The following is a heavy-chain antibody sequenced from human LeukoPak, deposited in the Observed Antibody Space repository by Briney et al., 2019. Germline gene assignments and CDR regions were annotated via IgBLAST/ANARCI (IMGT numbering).Heavy chain of an antibody. V-gene: IGHV1-69*06. CDR2: IIPIFGSA. D-gene: IGHD3-16*02. Sequence: SVKVSCKASGGIFSSYAINWVRQAPGQGLEWMGRIIPIFGSANYARKFQGRVTITADKSTRTAYMELSSLRSEDTALYYCAKGSRLREGGSYRFWGQGTLVTVSS. CDR3: AKGSRLREGGSYRF. CDR1: GGIFSSYA. J-gene: IGHJ4*02.